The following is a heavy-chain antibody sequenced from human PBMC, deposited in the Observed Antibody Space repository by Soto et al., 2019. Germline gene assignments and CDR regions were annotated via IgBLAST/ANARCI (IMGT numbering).Heavy chain of an antibody. CDR2: FNPSGLST. J-gene: IGHJ4*02. Sequence: QVHLVQSGAEVKKPGASVNVSCQASGSIANHHMHWVRQAPGQGLEWMGIFNPSGLSTTYAQKFQGRVTINSDTSTSTVYMELSSLTSEDTAVYFCAKVTHRGPIAVAGPLGSWGQGTLVIVSS. D-gene: IGHD6-19*01. CDR1: GSIANHH. CDR3: AKVTHRGPIAVAGPLGS. V-gene: IGHV1-46*01.